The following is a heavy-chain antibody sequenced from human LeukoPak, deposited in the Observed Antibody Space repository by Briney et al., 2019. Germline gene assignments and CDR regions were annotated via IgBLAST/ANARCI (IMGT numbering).Heavy chain of an antibody. J-gene: IGHJ5*02. CDR3: ARDTYYDIPEGSWRGP. Sequence: ASVKVSCKASGYTFTGYYMHWVRQAPGQGLEWMGWINPNSGGTNYAQKFQGRVTMTRDTSISTAYMELSRLRSDDTAVYYCARDTYYDIPEGSWRGPWGQGALVTVSS. V-gene: IGHV1-2*02. CDR1: GYTFTGYY. D-gene: IGHD3-9*01. CDR2: INPNSGGT.